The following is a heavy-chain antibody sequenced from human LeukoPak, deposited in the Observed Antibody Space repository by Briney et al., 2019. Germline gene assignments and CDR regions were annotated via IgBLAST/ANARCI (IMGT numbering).Heavy chain of an antibody. J-gene: IGHJ3*02. CDR1: GGSISNYC. V-gene: IGHV4-59*12. CDR2: IYDSGST. CDR3: ARDCSGGSCYGAFDI. Sequence: SETLSLTCTVSGGSISNYCWSWIRQPPGKGLEWIGYIYDSGSTYYNPSLKSRITISVDTSENRFSLKLSSVTATDTAVYYCARDCSGGSCYGAFDIWGQGTMVTVSS. D-gene: IGHD2-15*01.